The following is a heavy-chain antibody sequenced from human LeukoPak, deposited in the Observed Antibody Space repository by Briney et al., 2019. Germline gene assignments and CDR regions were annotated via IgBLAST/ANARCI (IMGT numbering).Heavy chain of an antibody. J-gene: IGHJ3*02. Sequence: QPGGSLRLSCAASGFTFSSYWMSWVRQAPGKGLEWVANIKQDGSEKYYVDSVEGRFTISRDNAKNSLYLQMNSLRAEDTAVYYCARVQQQWLAGGAFDIWGQGTMVTVSS. CDR3: ARVQQQWLAGGAFDI. CDR2: IKQDGSEK. V-gene: IGHV3-7*01. D-gene: IGHD6-19*01. CDR1: GFTFSSYW.